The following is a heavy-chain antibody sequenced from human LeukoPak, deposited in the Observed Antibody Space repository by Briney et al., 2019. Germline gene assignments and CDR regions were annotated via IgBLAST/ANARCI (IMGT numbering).Heavy chain of an antibody. J-gene: IGHJ4*02. CDR1: GYTFTGYY. CDR3: ATTKAVVPAAMVY. Sequence: VASVKVSCKASGYTFTGYYMHWVRQAPGQGLEWMGWISAYNGNTNYAQKLQGRVTMTTDTSTSTAYMELRSLRSDDTAVYYCATTKAVVPAAMVYWGQGTLVTVSS. D-gene: IGHD2-2*01. V-gene: IGHV1-18*04. CDR2: ISAYNGNT.